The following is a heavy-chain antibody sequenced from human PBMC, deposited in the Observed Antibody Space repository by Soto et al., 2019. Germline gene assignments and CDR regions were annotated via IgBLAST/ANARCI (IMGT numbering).Heavy chain of an antibody. J-gene: IGHJ5*02. D-gene: IGHD1-1*01. CDR1: GFTFSSSA. CDR2: ISGSDGRT. CDR3: AKSLDINWKNWFDP. Sequence: TGGSLRLSCAASGFTFSSSAMNWVRQAPGKGLEWVSVISGSDGRTYYADSVKGRFTISRDNSKNTLYLDINSLRAEDTAVYYCAKSLDINWKNWFDPWGQGTLVTVSS. V-gene: IGHV3-23*01.